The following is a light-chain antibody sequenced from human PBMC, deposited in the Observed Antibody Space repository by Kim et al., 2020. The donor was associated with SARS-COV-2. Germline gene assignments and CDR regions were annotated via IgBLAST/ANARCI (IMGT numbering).Light chain of an antibody. Sequence: ASVGDRVPFTCRASQSISRYLSWSQQKPGNAPKLLIYAASSLQSGVPSRFSGSGSGTDFTLTISSLQPEDFATYYCQQSYSTPLTFGGGTKVDIK. V-gene: IGKV1-39*01. J-gene: IGKJ4*01. CDR1: QSISRY. CDR3: QQSYSTPLT. CDR2: AAS.